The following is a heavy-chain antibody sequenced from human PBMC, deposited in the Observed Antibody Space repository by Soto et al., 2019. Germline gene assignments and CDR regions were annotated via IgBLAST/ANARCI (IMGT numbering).Heavy chain of an antibody. J-gene: IGHJ6*02. CDR3: ARGRKSRFLEWSYGMDV. D-gene: IGHD3-3*01. CDR1: GYTFTSYD. Sequence: ASVKVSCKASGYTFTSYDINWVRQATGQGLEWMGWMNPNSGNTGYAQKFQGRVTMTRNTSISTAYMELSSLRSEDTAVYYCARGRKSRFLEWSYGMDVWGQGTTVTVSS. V-gene: IGHV1-8*01. CDR2: MNPNSGNT.